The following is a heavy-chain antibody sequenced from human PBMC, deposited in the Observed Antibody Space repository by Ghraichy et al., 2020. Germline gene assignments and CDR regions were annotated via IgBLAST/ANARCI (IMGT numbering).Heavy chain of an antibody. CDR3: ARDKTADNYFDP. D-gene: IGHD6-25*01. Sequence: SETLSLTCTVSGVSIGSHYWSWIRQPAGKGLEWIGRVHTSGNPNYNPSLKSRVTMSADKSKNLLSLKLNSVTAADTAVYYCARDKTADNYFDPWGQGTLVTVSS. J-gene: IGHJ5*02. V-gene: IGHV4-4*07. CDR1: GVSIGSHY. CDR2: VHTSGNP.